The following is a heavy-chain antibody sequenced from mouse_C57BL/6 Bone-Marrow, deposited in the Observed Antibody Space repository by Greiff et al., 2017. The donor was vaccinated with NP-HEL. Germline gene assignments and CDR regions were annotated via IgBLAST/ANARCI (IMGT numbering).Heavy chain of an antibody. V-gene: IGHV5-4*01. Sequence: EVQRVESGGGLVKPGGSLKLSCAASGFTFSSYAMSWVRQTPEKRLEWVATISDGGSYTYYPDNVKGRFTISRDNAKNNLYLQMSHLKSEDTAMYYCARDPAQASAYWGQGTLVTVSA. CDR1: GFTFSSYA. J-gene: IGHJ3*01. CDR2: ISDGGSYT. D-gene: IGHD3-2*02. CDR3: ARDPAQASAY.